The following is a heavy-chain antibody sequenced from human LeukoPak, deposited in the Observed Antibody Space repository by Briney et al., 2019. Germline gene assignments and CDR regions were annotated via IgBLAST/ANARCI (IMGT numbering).Heavy chain of an antibody. V-gene: IGHV3-30-3*01. CDR1: GFTFSSYA. J-gene: IGHJ6*02. CDR3: AREFITMVRGGHYGMDV. Sequence: GGSLRLSCAASGFTFSSYAMHWVRQAPGKGLEWVAVISYDGSNKYYADSVKGRFTISRDNSKNTLYLQMNSMRAEDTAVYYCAREFITMVRGGHYGMDVWGQGTTVTVSS. D-gene: IGHD3-10*01. CDR2: ISYDGSNK.